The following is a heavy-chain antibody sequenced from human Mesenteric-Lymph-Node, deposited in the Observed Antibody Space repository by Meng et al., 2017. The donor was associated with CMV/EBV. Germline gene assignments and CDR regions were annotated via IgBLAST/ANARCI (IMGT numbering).Heavy chain of an antibody. Sequence: GGSLRLSCAASGFTFDDYAMHWVRQAPGKGLEWVSGISWNSGSIGYADSVKGRFTISRDNAKNSLYLQMNSLRAEDTALYYCAKPRGPAPYYDFWSGSGDGMDVWGQGTTVTVSS. CDR1: GFTFDDYA. CDR3: AKPRGPAPYYDFWSGSGDGMDV. V-gene: IGHV3-9*01. D-gene: IGHD3-3*01. CDR2: ISWNSGSI. J-gene: IGHJ6*02.